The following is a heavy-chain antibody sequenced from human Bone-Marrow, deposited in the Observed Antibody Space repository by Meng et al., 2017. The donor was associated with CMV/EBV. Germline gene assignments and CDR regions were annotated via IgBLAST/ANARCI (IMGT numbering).Heavy chain of an antibody. J-gene: IGHJ6*02. CDR2: ISSSGSTI. V-gene: IGHV3-48*03. CDR3: AKNGLYDFWSGYYTGYYYGMDV. CDR1: GFTFSSDE. D-gene: IGHD3-3*01. Sequence: GESLMISCAASGFTFSSDEMNWVRQAPGKGLEWVSYISSSGSTIYYADSVKGRFTISRKNAKNSLYLQMNSLRAEDTAVYYCAKNGLYDFWSGYYTGYYYGMDVWGQGTTVTVSS.